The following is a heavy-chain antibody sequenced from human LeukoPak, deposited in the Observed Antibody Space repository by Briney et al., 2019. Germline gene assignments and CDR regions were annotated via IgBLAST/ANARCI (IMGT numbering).Heavy chain of an antibody. CDR3: ARDGSD. Sequence: GGSLRLSCAASGFTFSSYAMHWVRQALGKGLEWVAVISYDGSNKYYADSVKGRFTISRDNSKNTLYLQMNSLRAEDTAVYYCARDGSDWGQGTTVTVSS. CDR1: GFTFSSYA. CDR2: ISYDGSNK. J-gene: IGHJ6*02. D-gene: IGHD3-10*01. V-gene: IGHV3-30-3*01.